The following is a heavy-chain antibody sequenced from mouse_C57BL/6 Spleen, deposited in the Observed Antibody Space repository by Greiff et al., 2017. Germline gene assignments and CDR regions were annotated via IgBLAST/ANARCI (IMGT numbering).Heavy chain of an antibody. CDR3: ARSRTTALDY. V-gene: IGHV1-61*01. D-gene: IGHD1-2*01. J-gene: IGHJ2*01. Sequence: QVQLQQPGAELVRPGSSVKLSCKASGYTFTSYWMDWVKQSPGKGLEWIGNIYPSDSETHYNQKFKDKATLTVDKSSSTAYMQLSSLTSEDSAVYYCARSRTTALDYWGQGTTLTVSS. CDR1: GYTFTSYW. CDR2: IYPSDSET.